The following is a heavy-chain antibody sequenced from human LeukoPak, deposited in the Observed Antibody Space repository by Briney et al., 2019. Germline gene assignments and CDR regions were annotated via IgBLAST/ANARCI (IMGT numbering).Heavy chain of an antibody. D-gene: IGHD5-12*01. Sequence: PSQTLSLTCTVSGGSISSGGYYWSWIRQPPGKGLEWIGYIYHSGSTYYNPSLKSRVTISVDRSKNQFSLKLSSVTAADTAVYYCARSRLRVDIVATVGAFDIWGQGTMVTVSS. CDR2: IYHSGST. J-gene: IGHJ3*02. V-gene: IGHV4-30-2*01. CDR1: GGSISSGGYY. CDR3: ARSRLRVDIVATVGAFDI.